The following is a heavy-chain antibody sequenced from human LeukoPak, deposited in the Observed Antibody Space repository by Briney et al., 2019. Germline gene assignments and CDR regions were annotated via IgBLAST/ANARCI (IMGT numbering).Heavy chain of an antibody. CDR1: GYTFTSYA. J-gene: IGHJ4*02. CDR3: ARDEARITIFGVAGYFDY. CDR2: INAGNGNT. D-gene: IGHD3-3*01. V-gene: IGHV1-3*01. Sequence: HGASVKVSCKASGYTFTSYAMHWVRQAPGQRLEWMGWINAGNGNTKYSQKFQGRVTITRDTSASTAYMVLSSLRSEDTAVYYSARDEARITIFGVAGYFDYWGQGTLVTVSS.